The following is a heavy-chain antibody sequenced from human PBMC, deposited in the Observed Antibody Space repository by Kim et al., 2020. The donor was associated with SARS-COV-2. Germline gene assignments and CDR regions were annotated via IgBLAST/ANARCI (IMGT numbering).Heavy chain of an antibody. J-gene: IGHJ4*02. Sequence: VKGRFTISRDNAKNTLYLQMNSRRAEDTAVYYCATAGYCSSTSCYRGLDYWGQGTLVTVSS. V-gene: IGHV3-23*01. CDR3: ATAGYCSSTSCYRGLDY. D-gene: IGHD2-2*03.